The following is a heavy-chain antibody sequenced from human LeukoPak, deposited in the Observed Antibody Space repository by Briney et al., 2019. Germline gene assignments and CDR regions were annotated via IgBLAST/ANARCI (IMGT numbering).Heavy chain of an antibody. D-gene: IGHD3-10*01. CDR2: IYYSGST. V-gene: IGHV4-39*07. Sequence: SETLSLTCTVSGGSISSSSYYWGWIRQPPGKGLEWIGSIYYSGSTYYNPSLKSRVTISVDTSKNQFSLKLSSVTAADTAVYYCASQRRDGSGSYWVLNWFDPWGQGTLVTVSS. CDR1: GGSISSSSYY. J-gene: IGHJ5*02. CDR3: ASQRRDGSGSYWVLNWFDP.